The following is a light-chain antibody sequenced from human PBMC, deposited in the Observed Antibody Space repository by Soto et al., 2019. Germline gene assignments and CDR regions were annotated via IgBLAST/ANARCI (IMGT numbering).Light chain of an antibody. CDR1: SSDVGGYNY. CDR2: DVT. J-gene: IGLJ1*01. CDR3: CSYEGTYTSFV. Sequence: ALTQHRSVSGSPGQSVTISCTGSSSDVGGYNYVSWYQQQPGKAPKLLIYDVTIRTSGVSARFSGSKSGNTASLTISGLQAEDDADYFCCSYEGTYTSFVFGTGTKVTVL. V-gene: IGLV2-11*01.